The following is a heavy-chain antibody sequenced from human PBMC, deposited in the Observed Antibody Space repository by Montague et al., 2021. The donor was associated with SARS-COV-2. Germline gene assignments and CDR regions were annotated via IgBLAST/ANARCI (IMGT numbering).Heavy chain of an antibody. D-gene: IGHD4-17*01. CDR3: VRDTGSAQAGFDA. CDR2: TNYRSKWTS. Sequence: CAISGDSVWSNTAAWNWIRRSPSGGLEWLGRTNYRSKWTSDYATSVEGRISIDPDTSKNQFFLHLRSVTPEGTGVYYCVRDTGSAQAGFDAWGQGTLVTVSS. V-gene: IGHV6-1*01. J-gene: IGHJ4*02. CDR1: GDSVWSNTAA.